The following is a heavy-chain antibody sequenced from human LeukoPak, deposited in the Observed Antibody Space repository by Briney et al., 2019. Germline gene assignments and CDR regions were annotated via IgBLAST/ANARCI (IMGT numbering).Heavy chain of an antibody. Sequence: PGGSLRLSCAASGFTFSSYTMNWVRQPPGKGLEWASNIGTSSTTIYYADSVEGRFTISRDNAKNSLYLQMNSLRADDTAVYYCARFAAGGSYYYYMDVWGKGTTVTVSS. CDR2: IGTSSTTI. J-gene: IGHJ6*03. CDR1: GFTFSSYT. D-gene: IGHD6-25*01. V-gene: IGHV3-48*01. CDR3: ARFAAGGSYYYYMDV.